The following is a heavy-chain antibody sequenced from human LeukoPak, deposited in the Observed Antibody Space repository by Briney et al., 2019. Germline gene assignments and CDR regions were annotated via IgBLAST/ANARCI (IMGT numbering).Heavy chain of an antibody. CDR1: GGSFSGYY. CDR3: ARLASGSYGPLTPFDY. Sequence: PSETLSLTCNVYGGSFSGYYWSWIRQPPGKGLEWIGDIYYSGSTNYNPSLKSRVTISVDTSKNQFSLRLSSVTAADTAVYYSARLASGSYGPLTPFDYWGQGTLVTVSS. CDR2: IYYSGST. D-gene: IGHD1-26*01. J-gene: IGHJ4*02. V-gene: IGHV4-59*08.